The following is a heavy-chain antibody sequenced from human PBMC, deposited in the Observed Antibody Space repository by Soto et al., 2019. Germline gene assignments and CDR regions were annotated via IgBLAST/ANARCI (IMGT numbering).Heavy chain of an antibody. CDR1: GFTFSNYW. J-gene: IGHJ4*02. V-gene: IGHV3-74*01. Sequence: PGGSLRLSCAASGFTFSNYWMHWVRQAPGKGLLWVSRINPDGSSTSYADSVKDRFTISRDNAENTLFLQMNILRAEDTALYYCTSDTFGPRDSWGQVTLVTVSS. CDR3: TSDTFGPRDS. D-gene: IGHD3-10*01. CDR2: INPDGSST.